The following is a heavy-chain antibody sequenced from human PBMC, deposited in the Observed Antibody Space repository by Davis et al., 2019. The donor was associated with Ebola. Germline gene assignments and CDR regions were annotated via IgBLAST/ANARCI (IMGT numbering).Heavy chain of an antibody. Sequence: PSETLSLTCTVSGGSISSYYWSWIRQPPGKGLEWIGYIYYSGSTNYNPSLKSRVTISVDTSKNQFSLKLSSVTAADTAVYYCARLDGRAVAGDYYYNGMDVWGQGTTVTVSS. CDR1: GGSISSYY. CDR2: IYYSGST. CDR3: ARLDGRAVAGDYYYNGMDV. J-gene: IGHJ6*02. V-gene: IGHV4-59*08. D-gene: IGHD6-19*01.